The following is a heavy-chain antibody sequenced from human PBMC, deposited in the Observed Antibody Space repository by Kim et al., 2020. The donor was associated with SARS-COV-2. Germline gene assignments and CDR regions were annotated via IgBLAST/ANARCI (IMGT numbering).Heavy chain of an antibody. D-gene: IGHD3-16*01. Sequence: YADSVKGRFTISRDNSKNTLYLQMNSLRAEDTAVYYCAKVGGGDPNAFDIWGQGTMVTVSS. J-gene: IGHJ3*02. V-gene: IGHV3-30*02. CDR3: AKVGGGDPNAFDI.